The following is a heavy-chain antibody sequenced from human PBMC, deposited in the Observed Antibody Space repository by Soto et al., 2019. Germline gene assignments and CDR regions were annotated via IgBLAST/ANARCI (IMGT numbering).Heavy chain of an antibody. J-gene: IGHJ5*02. CDR1: GGSISSSNW. V-gene: IGHV4-4*02. CDR3: ARAGSYYGSGSGIDP. Sequence: QVQLQDSGPGLVKPSGTLSLTCAVSGGSISSSNWWSWVRQPPGKGLEWIGEIYHSGSTNYNPSLNSRVTISVDKSKNQFSLKLSSVTAADTAVYYCARAGSYYGSGSGIDPWGQGTLVTVSS. D-gene: IGHD3-10*01. CDR2: IYHSGST.